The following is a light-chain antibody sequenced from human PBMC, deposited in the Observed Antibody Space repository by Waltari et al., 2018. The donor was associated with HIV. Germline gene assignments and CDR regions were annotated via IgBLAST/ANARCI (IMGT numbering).Light chain of an antibody. Sequence: QSVLTQPPSVSAAPGQKVTISCSGSSSNIGNSYVSWYQQLPGTAPKLLIYENNKRSSGIPDRCSGSKSGTSATLGITGLQTGDEADYYCGTWDSSLSAVFGTGTKVTVL. CDR3: GTWDSSLSAV. CDR2: ENN. V-gene: IGLV1-51*02. CDR1: SSNIGNSY. J-gene: IGLJ1*01.